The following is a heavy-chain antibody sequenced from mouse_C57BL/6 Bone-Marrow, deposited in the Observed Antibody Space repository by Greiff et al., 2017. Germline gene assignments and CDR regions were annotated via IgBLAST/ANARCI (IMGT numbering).Heavy chain of an antibody. J-gene: IGHJ3*01. Sequence: VKLMESGAELARPGASVKLSCKASGYTFTSYGISWVKQRTGQGLEWIGEIYPRSGNTYYNEKFKGKATLTADQSSSTAYMELRSLTSEDSAVYFCARAGLRRRPGFAYWGQGTLVTVSA. CDR2: IYPRSGNT. CDR3: ARAGLRRRPGFAY. D-gene: IGHD2-2*01. V-gene: IGHV1-81*01. CDR1: GYTFTSYG.